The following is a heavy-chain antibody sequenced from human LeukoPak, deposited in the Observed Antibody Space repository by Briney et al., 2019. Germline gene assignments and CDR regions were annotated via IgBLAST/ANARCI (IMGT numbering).Heavy chain of an antibody. CDR1: GYTFTSYD. V-gene: IGHV1-8*01. J-gene: IGHJ4*02. Sequence: ASVKVSCKASGYTFTSYDINWVRQATGQGPEWMGWMKPNSGNTGYAQKFQGRVTMTRNTSISTAYMELSSLRSEDTAVYYCARGGGGRWGSYRHDYWGQGTLVTVSS. CDR3: ARGGGGRWGSYRHDY. CDR2: MKPNSGNT. D-gene: IGHD3-16*02.